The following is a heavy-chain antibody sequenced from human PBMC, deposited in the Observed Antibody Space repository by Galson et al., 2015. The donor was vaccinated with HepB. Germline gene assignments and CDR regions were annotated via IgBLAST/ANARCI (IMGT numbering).Heavy chain of an antibody. CDR3: ARISTTCNYFDD. J-gene: IGHJ4*02. Sequence: PALVKPTQTLTLTCTFSGVSLTTHGERVTWIRQAPGKALEWLARIDWDDDKYYSSSLRTRLTISKDTSRNHVVLTMTNMDPVDTATYYCARISTTCNYFDDWGPGILVTVSA. V-gene: IGHV2-70*04. CDR1: GVSLTTHGER. CDR2: IDWDDDK. D-gene: IGHD1-1*01.